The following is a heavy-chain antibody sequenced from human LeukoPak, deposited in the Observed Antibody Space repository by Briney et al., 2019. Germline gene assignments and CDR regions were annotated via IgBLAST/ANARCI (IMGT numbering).Heavy chain of an antibody. Sequence: GESLKISCKASGYTFSTNWIGWVRQMPGKGLEWMGTIYPSDSDTRYSPSFQGQVTISADKSISTAYLQWSSLQASDTAMYYCARPSNSGYDYWGQGALVTVSS. CDR1: GYTFSTNW. CDR3: ARPSNSGYDY. V-gene: IGHV5-51*01. J-gene: IGHJ4*02. CDR2: IYPSDSDT. D-gene: IGHD5-12*01.